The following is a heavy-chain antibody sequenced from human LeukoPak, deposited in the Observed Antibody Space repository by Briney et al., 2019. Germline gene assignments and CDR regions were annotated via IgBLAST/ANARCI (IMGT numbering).Heavy chain of an antibody. CDR2: INHSGST. V-gene: IGHV4-34*01. CDR1: GFTFSDAW. CDR3: ARGPSDIVASPDINGMDV. Sequence: GSLRLSCAASGFTFSDAWMTWVRQPPGKGLEWIGEINHSGSTNYNPSLKSRVTISVDTSKNQFSLKLSSVTAADTAVYYCARGPSDIVASPDINGMDVWGQGTTVTVSS. J-gene: IGHJ6*02. D-gene: IGHD5-12*01.